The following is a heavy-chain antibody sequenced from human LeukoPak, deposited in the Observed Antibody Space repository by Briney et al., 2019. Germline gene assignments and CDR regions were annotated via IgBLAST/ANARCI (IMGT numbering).Heavy chain of an antibody. V-gene: IGHV4-34*01. D-gene: IGHD3-3*01. CDR3: ARGVRVNDFWSGYSRDYFDY. Sequence: SETPSLTCAVYGGSFSGYYWSWIRQPPGKGLEWIGEINHSGSTNYNPSLKSRVTISVDTSKNQFSLKLSSVTAADTAVYYCARGVRVNDFWSGYSRDYFDYWGQGTLVTVSS. CDR1: GGSFSGYY. J-gene: IGHJ4*02. CDR2: INHSGST.